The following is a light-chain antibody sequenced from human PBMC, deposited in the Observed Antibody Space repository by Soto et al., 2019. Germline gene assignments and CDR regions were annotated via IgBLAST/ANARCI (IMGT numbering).Light chain of an antibody. Sequence: GDRVTITCRASQNINNWIAWYQQKPEKAPKFLIYDASTLESGVPSRFSGSGFGTEFSLTISSLQPDDFGSYYCQHMRTFGQGTKVEMK. CDR3: QHMRT. CDR1: QNINNW. J-gene: IGKJ1*01. V-gene: IGKV1-5*01. CDR2: DAS.